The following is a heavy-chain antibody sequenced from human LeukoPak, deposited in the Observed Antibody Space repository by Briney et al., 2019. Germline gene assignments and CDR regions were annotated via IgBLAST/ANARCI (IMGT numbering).Heavy chain of an antibody. CDR2: IYTSGST. V-gene: IGHV4-4*07. CDR1: GGSISSYY. D-gene: IGHD2-8*02. CDR3: ARELGGVRLVDY. Sequence: SETLPLTCTVSGGSISSYYWSWIRQPAGKGLEWIGRIYTSGSTNYNPSLKSRVTISVDKSKNQFSLKLSSVTAADTAVYYCARELGGVRLVDYWGQGTLVTVSS. J-gene: IGHJ4*02.